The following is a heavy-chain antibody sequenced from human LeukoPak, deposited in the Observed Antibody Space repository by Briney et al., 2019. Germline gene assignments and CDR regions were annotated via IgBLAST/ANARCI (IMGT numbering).Heavy chain of an antibody. J-gene: IGHJ4*02. Sequence: SETLSLTCTVSGGSISSYFWSWIRQPPRKGLEWIGNVYNTGRTNYNPSLESRVTISVDTSTNQFSLRLSSVTAADTAVYYCARAVGDSGYGRYFDYWGQGTLVAVSS. V-gene: IGHV4-59*01. CDR2: VYNTGRT. CDR3: ARAVGDSGYGRYFDY. D-gene: IGHD5-12*01. CDR1: GGSISSYF.